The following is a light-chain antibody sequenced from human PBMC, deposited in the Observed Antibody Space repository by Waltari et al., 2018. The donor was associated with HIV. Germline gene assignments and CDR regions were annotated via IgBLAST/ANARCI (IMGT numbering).Light chain of an antibody. CDR1: RSNIAGDY. V-gene: IGLV1-47*01. CDR2: RSD. Sequence: QSVLPPPPSASGTPGQRITLACLRTRSNIAGDYAYWYHQTPGAAPTLLIYRSDQRPSGVPDRFSGSKSGTSASLAISWLRSEDEADYYCAAWDDSLSGWVFGGGTKLTVL. J-gene: IGLJ3*02. CDR3: AAWDDSLSGWV.